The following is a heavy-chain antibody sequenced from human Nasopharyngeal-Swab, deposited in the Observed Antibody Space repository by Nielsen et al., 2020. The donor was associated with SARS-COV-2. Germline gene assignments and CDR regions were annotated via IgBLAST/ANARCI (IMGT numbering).Heavy chain of an antibody. D-gene: IGHD6-6*01. J-gene: IGHJ6*03. Sequence: GESLKISCAASGFTVTYNYMSWVRQAPGKGLEWVSLISTGGTTSYADSVKGRFTISRDISKNTLYLQMNSLRAEDTAVYYCARDRGLDGYYYMDVWGKGTTVTVSS. CDR3: ARDRGLDGYYYMDV. CDR1: GFTVTYNY. V-gene: IGHV3-53*01. CDR2: ISTGGTT.